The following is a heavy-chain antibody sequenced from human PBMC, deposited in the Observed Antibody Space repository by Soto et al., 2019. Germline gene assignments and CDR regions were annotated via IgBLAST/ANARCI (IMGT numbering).Heavy chain of an antibody. CDR3: ARASCYYFGDY. V-gene: IGHV1-3*01. CDR1: GYTFTSYA. D-gene: IGHD3-22*01. CDR2: INAGNGNT. J-gene: IGHJ4*02. Sequence: QVQLVQSGAEVKKPGASVKVSCKASGYTFTSYAMHWVRQAPGQRLEWMGWINAGNGNTNYSQKFQGRVTITRDTSESTAYRELSSVRSEDTAVYYCARASCYYFGDYWGQGTLVTVSS.